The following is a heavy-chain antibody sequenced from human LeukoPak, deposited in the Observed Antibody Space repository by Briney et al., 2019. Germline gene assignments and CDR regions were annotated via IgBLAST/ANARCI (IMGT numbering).Heavy chain of an antibody. CDR1: GYTFSSYD. CDR2: MDPNSGNT. Sequence: ASVKVSCKASGYTFSSYDVSWVRQATGQGLEWMGWMDPNSGNTGYAQKFQGRVTITTDESTSTAYMELSSLRSEDTAVYYCARVGSYSSSSLGDWGQGTLVTVSS. CDR3: ARVGSYSSSSLGD. J-gene: IGHJ4*02. D-gene: IGHD6-6*01. V-gene: IGHV1-8*01.